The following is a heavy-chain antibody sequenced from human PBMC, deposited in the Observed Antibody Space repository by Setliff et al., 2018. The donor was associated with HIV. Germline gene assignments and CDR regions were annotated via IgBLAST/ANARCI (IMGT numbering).Heavy chain of an antibody. D-gene: IGHD5-18*01. CDR3: ARDQKGYSYGYFDS. CDR2: MHTSGNT. V-gene: IGHV4-4*07. CDR1: GDSISGYY. J-gene: IGHJ4*02. Sequence: SETLSLTCTSSGDSISGYYWSCIRQPAGKGLEWIGRMHTSGNTNYNPSLKSRVTMSVDTSKNQFSLRLSSVTAADTAVYYCARDQKGYSYGYFDSWGQGTLVTVSS.